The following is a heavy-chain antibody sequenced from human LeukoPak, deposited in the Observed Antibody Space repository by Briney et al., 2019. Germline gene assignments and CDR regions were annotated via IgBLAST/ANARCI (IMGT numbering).Heavy chain of an antibody. V-gene: IGHV3-11*03. Sequence: GGSLRLSCVASGFAFSDTYMCWIRQAPGSGLEWVSFIGDTGNYTKYADSVKGRFTISRDNSKNTLYLQMNSPRAEDTAVYYCAKTQGITIFGAVDYWGQGTLVTVSS. CDR1: GFAFSDTY. J-gene: IGHJ4*02. CDR3: AKTQGITIFGAVDY. CDR2: IGDTGNYT. D-gene: IGHD3-3*01.